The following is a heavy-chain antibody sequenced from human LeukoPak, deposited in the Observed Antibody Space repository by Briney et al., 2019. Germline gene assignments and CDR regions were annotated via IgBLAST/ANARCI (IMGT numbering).Heavy chain of an antibody. D-gene: IGHD3-10*01. V-gene: IGHV1-46*01. J-gene: IGHJ6*02. CDR1: GYTFTSYY. CDR3: AKGLWFGELSSGSNYGMDV. CDR2: INPSGGST. Sequence: ASVKVSCKASGYTFTSYYMHWVRQAPGHGLEWMGIINPSGGSTSYAQKFQGRVTMTRDTSTSTVYMELSSLRSEDTAVYYCAKGLWFGELSSGSNYGMDVWGQGTTVTVSS.